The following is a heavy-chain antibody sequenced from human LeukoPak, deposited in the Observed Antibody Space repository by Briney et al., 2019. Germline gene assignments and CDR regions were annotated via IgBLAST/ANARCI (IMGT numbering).Heavy chain of an antibody. CDR2: ISGSGGST. CDR3: ARDRIAAAGTPDYYYYGMDV. V-gene: IGHV3-23*01. Sequence: PGGSLRLSCAASGFTFSSYAMSWVRQAPGKGLEWVSAISGSGGSTYYADSVKGRFTISRDNSKNTLYLQMNSLRAEDTAVYYCARDRIAAAGTPDYYYYGMDVWGQGTTVTVSS. J-gene: IGHJ6*02. D-gene: IGHD6-13*01. CDR1: GFTFSSYA.